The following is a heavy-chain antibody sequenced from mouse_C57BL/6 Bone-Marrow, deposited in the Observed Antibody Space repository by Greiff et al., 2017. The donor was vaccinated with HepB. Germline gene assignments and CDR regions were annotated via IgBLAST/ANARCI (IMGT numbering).Heavy chain of an antibody. D-gene: IGHD2-4*01. V-gene: IGHV14-4*01. J-gene: IGHJ3*01. CDR2: IDPENGDT. Sequence: VQLQQSGAELVRPGASVKLSCTASGFNIKDDYMHWVKQRPEQGLEWIGWIDPENGDTEYASKFQGKATITADTSSNTAYLQLSSLTSEATAVYYCTTDDYDAFAYWGQGTLVTVSA. CDR3: TTDDYDAFAY. CDR1: GFNIKDDY.